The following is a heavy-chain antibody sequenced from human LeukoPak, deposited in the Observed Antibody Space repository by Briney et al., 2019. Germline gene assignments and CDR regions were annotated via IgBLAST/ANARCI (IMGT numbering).Heavy chain of an antibody. CDR1: GYSISSGYY. V-gene: IGHV4-38-2*01. CDR2: TYHSGST. CDR3: ASPYYYDSSGSPLGAFDI. Sequence: PSETLSLTCAVSGYSISSGYYWGWIRQPPGKGLEWIGSTYHSGSTYYNPSLKSRVTISVDTSKNQSSLKLSSVTAADTAVYYCASPYYYDSSGSPLGAFDIWGQGTMVTVSS. D-gene: IGHD3-22*01. J-gene: IGHJ3*02.